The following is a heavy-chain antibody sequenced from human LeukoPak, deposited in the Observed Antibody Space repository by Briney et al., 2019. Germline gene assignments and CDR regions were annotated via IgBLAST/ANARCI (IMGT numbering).Heavy chain of an antibody. CDR3: ARSCGHSYGDFDY. V-gene: IGHV4-59*01. D-gene: IGHD5-18*01. CDR1: GVSITSNH. J-gene: IGHJ4*02. CDR2: THHSGAT. Sequence: RASETLSLTCSVSGVSITSNHWSWIRQPPGKGLEWLGYTHHSGATSYNPSLKSRGTMSLDTSNNQFSLKLSSVTAADTAVYYCARSCGHSYGDFDYWGQGNLVTVSS.